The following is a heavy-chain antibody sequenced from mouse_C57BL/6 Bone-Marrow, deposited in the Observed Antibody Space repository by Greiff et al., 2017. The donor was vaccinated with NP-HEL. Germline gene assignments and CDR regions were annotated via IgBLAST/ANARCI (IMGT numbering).Heavy chain of an antibody. CDR1: GYTFTSYG. V-gene: IGHV1-81*01. D-gene: IGHD2-1*01. CDR2: IYPRSGNT. Sequence: QVQLQQSGAELARPGASVKLSCKASGYTFTSYGISWVKQRTGQGLEWIGEIYPRSGNTYYNEKFKGKATLTADKSSSPAYMELRSLTSEDSAVYFCARSNYGNYRWYFDVWGTGTTVTVSS. CDR3: ARSNYGNYRWYFDV. J-gene: IGHJ1*03.